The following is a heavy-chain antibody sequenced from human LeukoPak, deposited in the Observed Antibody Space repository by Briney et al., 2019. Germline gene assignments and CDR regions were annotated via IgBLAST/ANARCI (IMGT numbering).Heavy chain of an antibody. D-gene: IGHD1-1*01. CDR2: ISSSSSTI. CDR1: GFTFSSYS. Sequence: GGSLRLSCAASGFTFSSYSMNWVRQAPGKGLEWVSYISSSSSTIYYADSVKGRFTISRDNAKNSLYLQMNSLRAEDTAVYYCAREIRRLRTGTVDYWGQGTLVTVSS. CDR3: AREIRRLRTGTVDY. V-gene: IGHV3-48*04. J-gene: IGHJ4*02.